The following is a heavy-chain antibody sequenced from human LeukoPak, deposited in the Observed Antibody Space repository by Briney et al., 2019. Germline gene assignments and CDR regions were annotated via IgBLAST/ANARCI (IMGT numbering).Heavy chain of an antibody. CDR1: GFTFSSYA. CDR2: ISYDGSNK. V-gene: IGHV3-30-3*01. CDR3: ARVGGSDYYGSGSYLAFDI. Sequence: GGSLRLSCAASGFTFSSYAMHWVRQAPGKGLEWVAVISYDGSNKYYADSVKGRFTISRDNSKNTLYLQMNSLRAEDTAVYYCARVGGSDYYGSGSYLAFDIWGQGTMVTVSS. D-gene: IGHD3-10*01. J-gene: IGHJ3*02.